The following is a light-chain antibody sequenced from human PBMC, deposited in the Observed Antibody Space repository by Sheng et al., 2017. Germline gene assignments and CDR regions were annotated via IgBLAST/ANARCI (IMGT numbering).Light chain of an antibody. CDR1: QSVSFN. Sequence: EIVMTQSPATLSVSPGERATLSCRASQSVSFNLAWYQQRPGQVPRLLIYGASTRVTGIPARFSGSGSGTEFTLTITSLQSEDSAVYYCQQYNNWPPYSFGQGTKLGNQT. CDR3: QQYNNWPPYS. V-gene: IGKV3-15*01. J-gene: IGKJ2*03. CDR2: GAS.